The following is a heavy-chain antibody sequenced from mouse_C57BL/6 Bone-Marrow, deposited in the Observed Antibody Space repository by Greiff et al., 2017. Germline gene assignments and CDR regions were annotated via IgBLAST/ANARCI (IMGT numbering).Heavy chain of an antibody. CDR1: GYAFSSSW. V-gene: IGHV1-82*01. CDR2: IYPGDGDT. Sequence: VKLVESGPELVKPGASVKISCKASGYAFSSSWMNWVTQRPGKGLEWIGRIYPGDGDTNYNGKFKGKATLTADNSSSTAYLQLSSLTSEDSAVYFCARCAFAYWGQGTLVTVSA. CDR3: ARCAFAY. J-gene: IGHJ3*01.